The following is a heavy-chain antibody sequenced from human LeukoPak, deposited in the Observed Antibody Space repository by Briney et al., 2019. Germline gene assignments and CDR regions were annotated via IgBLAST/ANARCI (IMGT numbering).Heavy chain of an antibody. J-gene: IGHJ4*02. Sequence: SETLSLTCTVSGGSVSSGSYYWSWTRQPPGQGLEWIGYIYYSGSTNYNPSLKSRVTISVDTSKNQFSLKLSSVTAADTAVYYCARDGDAIDYWGQGTLVTVSS. CDR1: GGSVSSGSYY. V-gene: IGHV4-61*01. CDR2: IYYSGST. D-gene: IGHD4-17*01. CDR3: ARDGDAIDY.